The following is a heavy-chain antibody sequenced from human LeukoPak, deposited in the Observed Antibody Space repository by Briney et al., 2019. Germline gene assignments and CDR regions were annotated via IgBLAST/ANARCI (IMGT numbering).Heavy chain of an antibody. J-gene: IGHJ6*03. V-gene: IGHV3-9*01. CDR2: ISWNSGTV. D-gene: IGHD1-26*01. CDR1: GLIFDDYT. CDR3: AKDVYSGSYSGFYYMDV. Sequence: GRSLRLSCAASGLIFDDYTMHWVRQAPGKGLEWVSGISWNSGTVGYADSVKGRFTISRDNAKNSLYLQMNSLRAEDTALYYCAKDVYSGSYSGFYYMDVWGKGTTVTVSS.